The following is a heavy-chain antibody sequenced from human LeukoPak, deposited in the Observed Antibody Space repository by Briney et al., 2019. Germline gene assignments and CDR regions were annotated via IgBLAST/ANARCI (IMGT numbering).Heavy chain of an antibody. CDR2: ISWNSGSL. CDR1: GFTFDDFA. V-gene: IGHV3-9*01. Sequence: GGSLRLSCAASGFTFDDFAMYWVRQAPGKGLEWVSSISWNSGSLDYADSVKGRFTISRDNAKNSLYLRMNSLRAEDTARYYCVKEHVDRAFTRSFEIWGQGTVVTVSS. J-gene: IGHJ3*02. CDR3: VKEHVDRAFTRSFEI. D-gene: IGHD3-10*01.